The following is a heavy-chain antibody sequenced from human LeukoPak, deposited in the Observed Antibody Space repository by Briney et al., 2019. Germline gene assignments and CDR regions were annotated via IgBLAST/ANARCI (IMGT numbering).Heavy chain of an antibody. Sequence: SVKVSCKASGGTFSSYAISWVRQAPGQGLEWMGGIIPIFGTANYAQKFQGRVTITADESTSTAYMELSSLRSEDTAAYYCARVVGYYGSGSYPDYWGQGTLVTVSS. CDR2: IIPIFGTA. CDR3: ARVVGYYGSGSYPDY. D-gene: IGHD3-10*01. V-gene: IGHV1-69*13. CDR1: GGTFSSYA. J-gene: IGHJ4*02.